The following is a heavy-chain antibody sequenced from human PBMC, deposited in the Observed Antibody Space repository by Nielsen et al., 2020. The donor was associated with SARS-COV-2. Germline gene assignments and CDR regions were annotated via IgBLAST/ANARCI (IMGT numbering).Heavy chain of an antibody. D-gene: IGHD2-15*01. J-gene: IGHJ4*02. CDR2: ISGDSNYI. Sequence: GESLKISCTGSGFTFSDYSMNWVRQAPGKGLEWVASISGDSNYIFYSELVKGRFTMSRDNGKNSLYLQMNTLRSEDTALYYCTRGFYSQSDCWVPGTLVTVSS. CDR3: TRGFYSQSDC. V-gene: IGHV3-21*01. CDR1: GFTFSDYS.